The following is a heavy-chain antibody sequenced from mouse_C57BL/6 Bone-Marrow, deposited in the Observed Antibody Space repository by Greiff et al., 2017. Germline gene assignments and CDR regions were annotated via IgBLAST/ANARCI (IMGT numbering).Heavy chain of an antibody. CDR2: IYPGSGST. Sequence: QVQLKQSGAELVKPGASVKMSCKASGYTFTSYWITWVKQRPGKGLEWIGDIYPGSGSTNYNEQFKSKATLTVDTSSSTASMQLRSLTSDDSAVYYCARGLYPYWYIDVWGTGTTVTVSS. CDR3: ARGLYPYWYIDV. CDR1: GYTFTSYW. D-gene: IGHD2-12*01. V-gene: IGHV1-55*01. J-gene: IGHJ1*03.